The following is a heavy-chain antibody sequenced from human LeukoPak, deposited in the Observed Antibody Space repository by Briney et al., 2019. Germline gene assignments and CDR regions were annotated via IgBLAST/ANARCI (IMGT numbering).Heavy chain of an antibody. CDR3: ARGENNYGYYYFDY. CDR2: ISSSGSTI. CDR1: GFTFSSYE. Sequence: GGSLRLSCAASGFTFSSYEMNWVRQAPGKGLEWVSYISSSGSTIYYADSVKGRFTISRDNAKNSPYLQMNSLRAEDTAVYYCARGENNYGYYYFDYWGQGTLVTVSS. V-gene: IGHV3-48*03. D-gene: IGHD5-18*01. J-gene: IGHJ4*02.